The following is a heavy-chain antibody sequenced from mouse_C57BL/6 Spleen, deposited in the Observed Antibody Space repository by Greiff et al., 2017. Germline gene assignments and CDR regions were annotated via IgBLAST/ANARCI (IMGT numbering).Heavy chain of an antibody. CDR2: IDPSDSYT. Sequence: VQLQQSGAELVMPGASVKLSCKASGYTFTSYWMHWVKQRPGQGLEWIGEIDPSDSYTNYNQKFKGKSTLTVDKSSSTAYMQLSSLTSEDSAVYYCARWELTFYAMDYWGQGTSVTVSS. CDR3: ARWELTFYAMDY. V-gene: IGHV1-69*01. D-gene: IGHD1-1*02. J-gene: IGHJ4*01. CDR1: GYTFTSYW.